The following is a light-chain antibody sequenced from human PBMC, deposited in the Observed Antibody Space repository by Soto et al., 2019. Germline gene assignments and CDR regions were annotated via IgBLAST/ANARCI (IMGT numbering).Light chain of an antibody. J-gene: IGKJ4*01. CDR3: QQRSNWPPLT. Sequence: EIVLTQSPATLSLSPGERATLSCRASQSVSSYLAWYQQKPAQAPRLLIYDASNRTTGIPDRFSGSGSGTDFALTISSLEPEYFAVYYCQQRSNWPPLTFGGGTKVEIK. CDR2: DAS. CDR1: QSVSSY. V-gene: IGKV3-11*01.